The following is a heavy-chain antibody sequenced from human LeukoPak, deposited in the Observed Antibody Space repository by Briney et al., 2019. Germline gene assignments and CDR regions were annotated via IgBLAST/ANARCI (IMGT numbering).Heavy chain of an antibody. CDR1: GFTFSSYS. V-gene: IGHV3-15*01. Sequence: GGTLRISCAASGFTFSSYSMNWVRPGPGQGLEWLGRTKSKPDGGTTDYAAPVNGRFTISRDHSKNTLYLQMNALQIDDTAVYYCTTENWGRGDYWGQGTLITVSS. D-gene: IGHD3-16*01. CDR3: TTENWGRGDY. CDR2: TKSKPDGGTT. J-gene: IGHJ4*02.